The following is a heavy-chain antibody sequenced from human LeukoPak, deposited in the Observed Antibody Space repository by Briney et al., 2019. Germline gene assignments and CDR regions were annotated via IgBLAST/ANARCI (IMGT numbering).Heavy chain of an antibody. CDR1: GGSISSSSYY. CDR3: ARGLSSGWLDDAFDI. D-gene: IGHD6-19*01. V-gene: IGHV4-39*07. Sequence: SETLSLTCTVSGGSISSSSYYWGWIRQPPGKGLEWIGSIYYSGSTYYNPSLKSRVTISVDTSKNQFSLKLSSVTAADTAVYYCARGLSSGWLDDAFDIWGQGTMVTVSS. CDR2: IYYSGST. J-gene: IGHJ3*02.